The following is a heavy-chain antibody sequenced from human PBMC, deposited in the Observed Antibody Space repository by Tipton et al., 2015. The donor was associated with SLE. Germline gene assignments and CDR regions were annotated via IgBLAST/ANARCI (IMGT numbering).Heavy chain of an antibody. CDR2: IKSKTDGGTT. CDR3: SREGPTWYYYYYMDV. J-gene: IGHJ6*03. Sequence: SLRLSCAASGFTFSNAWMSWVRQAPGKGLEWVGRIKSKTDGGTTDYAAPVKGRFTISRDDSKNTLYLQMNSLKTEDTAVYYCSREGPTWYYYYYMDVWGKGTTVTVSS. CDR1: GFTFSNAW. V-gene: IGHV3-15*01.